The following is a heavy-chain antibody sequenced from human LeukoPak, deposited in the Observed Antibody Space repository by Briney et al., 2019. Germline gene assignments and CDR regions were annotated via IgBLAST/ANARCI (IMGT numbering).Heavy chain of an antibody. J-gene: IGHJ4*02. V-gene: IGHV3-53*01. Sequence: TGGSLRLSCAASGFAVSSNYMSWVRQAPGKGLEWVSVIYSGGSTYYADSVKGRFTISRDNSKNTLCLQMNSLRAEDTAVYYCARVPAVTTDYYFDYWGQGTLVTVSS. D-gene: IGHD4-17*01. CDR2: IYSGGST. CDR3: ARVPAVTTDYYFDY. CDR1: GFAVSSNY.